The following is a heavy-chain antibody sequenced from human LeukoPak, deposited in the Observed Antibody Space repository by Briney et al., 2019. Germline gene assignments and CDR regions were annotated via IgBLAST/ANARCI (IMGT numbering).Heavy chain of an antibody. CDR1: GFTFSSYA. V-gene: IGHV3-23*01. CDR3: AKDVGKYGSGSFY. J-gene: IGHJ4*02. D-gene: IGHD3-10*01. CDR2: ISGSGGST. Sequence: GGSLRLSCAASGFTFSSYAMSRVRQAPGKGLEWVSAISGSGGSTYNADSVKGRFTISRDNSKNTLYLQMNSLRAEDTAVYYCAKDVGKYGSGSFYWGQGTLVTVSS.